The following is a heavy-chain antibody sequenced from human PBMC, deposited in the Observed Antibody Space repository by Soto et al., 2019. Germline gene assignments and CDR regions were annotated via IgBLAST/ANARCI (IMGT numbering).Heavy chain of an antibody. V-gene: IGHV3-33*01. CDR3: ASDFHAAPDVEYSQH. D-gene: IGHD6-13*01. CDR2: IWYDGSNE. J-gene: IGHJ1*01. CDR1: GFTFSSYG. Sequence: QVQLVESGGGVVQPGRSLRLSCAASGFTFSSYGMHWVRQAPGKGLEWLAVIWYDGSNEYYADSVKGRFTIFRDNSKNTLYLQMNSLRAEDTAVYYCASDFHAAPDVEYSQHWGQGTLVTVSS.